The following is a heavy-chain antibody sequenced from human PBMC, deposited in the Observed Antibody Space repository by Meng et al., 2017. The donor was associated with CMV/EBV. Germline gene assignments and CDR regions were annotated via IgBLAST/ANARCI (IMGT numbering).Heavy chain of an antibody. V-gene: IGHV4-34*01. J-gene: IGHJ5*02. CDR3: ARGGNWFDP. Sequence: VQRLVPGRVRPSGSRPLSFAVYGGSFSGYYWSWIRQPPGKGLEWIGEINHSGSTNYNPSLKSRVTISVDTSKNQFSLKLSSVTAADTAVYYCARGGNWFDPWGQGTLVTVSS. CDR1: GGSFSGYY. CDR2: INHSGST.